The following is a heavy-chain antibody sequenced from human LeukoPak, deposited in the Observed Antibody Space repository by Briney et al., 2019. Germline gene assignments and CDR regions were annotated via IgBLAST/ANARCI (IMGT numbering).Heavy chain of an antibody. Sequence: SSETLSLTCAVYGGSFSGYYWSWSRQPPGKGLEWIGEINHSGSTNYNPSLKSRVTISVDTSKNQFSLKLSSVTAADTAVYYCARHVDSSGWYSPFGYWGQGTLVTVSS. CDR2: INHSGST. CDR3: ARHVDSSGWYSPFGY. D-gene: IGHD6-19*01. CDR1: GGSFSGYY. J-gene: IGHJ4*02. V-gene: IGHV4-34*01.